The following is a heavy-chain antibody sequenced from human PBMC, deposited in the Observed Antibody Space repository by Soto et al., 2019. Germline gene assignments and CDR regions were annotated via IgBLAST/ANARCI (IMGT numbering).Heavy chain of an antibody. Sequence: QVQLQQWGAGLLKPSETLSLTCAVYGGSFSGYYWSWIRQPPGKGLEWIGEINHSGSTNYNPSLKGRVTIYVAASTTQVSLKLSYVPAADAAVYYCATQNNNGDRGGWFDPWGQGTLVTVSS. CDR1: GGSFSGYY. D-gene: IGHD4-17*01. V-gene: IGHV4-34*01. CDR2: INHSGST. J-gene: IGHJ5*02. CDR3: ATQNNNGDRGGWFDP.